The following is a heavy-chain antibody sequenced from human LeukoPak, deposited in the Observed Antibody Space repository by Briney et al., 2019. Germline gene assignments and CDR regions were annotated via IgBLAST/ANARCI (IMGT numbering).Heavy chain of an antibody. J-gene: IGHJ4*02. V-gene: IGHV4-34*01. D-gene: IGHD3-16*02. Sequence: SETLSLTCAVYGGSFSGYYWSWIRQTPGEGLEWIGEINHSGSTNYNPSLKSRVTISVDTSKNQFSLKLSSVTAADTAVYYCARSPPIMITFGGVILEGYYFDYWGQGTLVTVSS. CDR3: ARSPPIMITFGGVILEGYYFDY. CDR2: INHSGST. CDR1: GGSFSGYY.